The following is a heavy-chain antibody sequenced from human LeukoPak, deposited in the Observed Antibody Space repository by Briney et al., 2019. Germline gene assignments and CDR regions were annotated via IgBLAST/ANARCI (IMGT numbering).Heavy chain of an antibody. CDR2: IYSGGST. D-gene: IGHD3-10*02. CDR3: ARSLFGELPDGMDV. V-gene: IGHV3-53*01. Sequence: PGGSLRLSCAASGFTASSNYMSWVRQAPGKGLEWVSVIYSGGSTYYADSVKGRFTISRDNSKNTLYLQMNSLRAEDTAVYYCARSLFGELPDGMDVWGKGTTVTVSS. CDR1: GFTASSNY. J-gene: IGHJ6*04.